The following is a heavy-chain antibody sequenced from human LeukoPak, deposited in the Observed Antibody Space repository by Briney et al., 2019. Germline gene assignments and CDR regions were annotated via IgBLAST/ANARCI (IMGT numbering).Heavy chain of an antibody. CDR1: GFTSSDYW. CDR3: VREDGGGFGS. Sequence: GGSLRLSCAASGFTSSDYWISWVRQAPGKGLEWVANIKQDGSQKSYVNSVKGRFTISRDNAEMSVYLQMNSPRAEDTAVYFCVREDGGGFGSWGRGTLVSVSS. CDR2: IKQDGSQK. D-gene: IGHD3-10*01. J-gene: IGHJ5*01. V-gene: IGHV3-7*01.